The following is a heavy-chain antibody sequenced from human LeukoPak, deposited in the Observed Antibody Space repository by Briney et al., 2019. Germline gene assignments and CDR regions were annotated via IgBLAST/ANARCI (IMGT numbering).Heavy chain of an antibody. J-gene: IGHJ6*04. V-gene: IGHV3-15*01. CDR3: AELGITMIGGV. CDR1: GFTFSNAW. Sequence: PGGSLRLSCAAAGFTFSNAWMSWVRQAPGKGREWVGRIKSKTDGRTTDYAAPVKGRFTISSDDSKNTLYLQMNSLKTEDTAVYYCAELGITMIGGVWGKGTTVTISS. CDR2: IKSKTDGRTT. D-gene: IGHD3-10*02.